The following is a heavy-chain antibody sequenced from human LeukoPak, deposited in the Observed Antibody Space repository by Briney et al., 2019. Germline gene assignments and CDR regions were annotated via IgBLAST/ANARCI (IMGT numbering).Heavy chain of an antibody. D-gene: IGHD2-2*01. CDR2: ISYDGSNK. CDR3: AKDGDIVVVPATYSFDY. CDR1: GFTFSTYF. V-gene: IGHV3-30*18. Sequence: GGSLRLSCAASGFTFSTYFMHWVRQAPGKGLEWVAVISYDGSNKYYADSVKGRFTISRDNSKNTLYLQMNSLRAEDTAVYYCAKDGDIVVVPATYSFDYWGQGTLVTVSS. J-gene: IGHJ4*02.